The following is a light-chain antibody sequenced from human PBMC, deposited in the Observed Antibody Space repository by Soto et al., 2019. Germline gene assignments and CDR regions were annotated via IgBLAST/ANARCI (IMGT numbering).Light chain of an antibody. V-gene: IGKV3-15*01. CDR2: HAS. Sequence: EIVLTQSPVILSVSPGETATISCRAIESVTRNLAWYQHMPGQAPRLLVFHASVRATGIPDRFSGSGSGTEFSLTISNLQSEDFAVYFCQQYNDWPPITFGQGTRLEIK. J-gene: IGKJ5*01. CDR1: ESVTRN. CDR3: QQYNDWPPIT.